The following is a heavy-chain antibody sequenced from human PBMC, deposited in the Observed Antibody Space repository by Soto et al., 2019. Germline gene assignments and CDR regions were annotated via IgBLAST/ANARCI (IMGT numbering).Heavy chain of an antibody. J-gene: IGHJ6*02. D-gene: IGHD2-21*02. Sequence: QVQLQESGPGLVKPSQTLSLTCTFSGGSISSGGYYWSWIRQHPGKGLEWIGYIYYSGSTYYNPSLKRRVTISVATSKNQFSLKLSSVTAADTAVYYCASVYCGGDCYRSLPYYYYGMDVWGRGTTVPVSS. CDR2: IYYSGST. V-gene: IGHV4-31*03. CDR1: GGSISSGGYY. CDR3: ASVYCGGDCYRSLPYYYYGMDV.